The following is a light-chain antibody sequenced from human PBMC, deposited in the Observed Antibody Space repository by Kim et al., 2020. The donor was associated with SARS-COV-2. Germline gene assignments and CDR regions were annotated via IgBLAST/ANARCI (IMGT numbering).Light chain of an antibody. V-gene: IGLV1-40*01. J-gene: IGLJ2*01. CDR1: SSNLGTGFD. Sequence: ISCIEGSSNLGTGFDVHWYQQIPGRVPKLLIYGNTNRPSGVPDRFSGSKSDTSASLAITGLQPEDEADYYCQSFDSRLRGAVFGGGTQLTVL. CDR2: GNT. CDR3: QSFDSRLRGAV.